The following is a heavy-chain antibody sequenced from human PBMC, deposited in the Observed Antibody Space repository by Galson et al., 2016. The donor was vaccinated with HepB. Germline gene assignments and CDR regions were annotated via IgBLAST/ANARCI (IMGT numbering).Heavy chain of an antibody. CDR2: IKSNTDGRTT. J-gene: IGHJ6*02. CDR1: GFTFSNAW. CDR3: KYGMDV. Sequence: SLRLSCAASGFTFSNAWMSWVRQAPGKGLEWVGRIKSNTDGRTTDYAAPVKGSFSISRNESKNTLYLQRNSLKTEDTAVYSCKYGMDVWGQGTTVTVSS. V-gene: IGHV3-15*01.